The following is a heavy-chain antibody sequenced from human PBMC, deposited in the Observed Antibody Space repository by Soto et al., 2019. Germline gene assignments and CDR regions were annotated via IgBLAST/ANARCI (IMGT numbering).Heavy chain of an antibody. Sequence: EVQLLESGGGLVQPGGSLRLSCAASGFTFSSYAMSWFRQAPGKGLEWVSAISGSGGSTYYADSVKGRFTISRDNSKNTLYLQMNSLRAEDTAVYYCAKGRGITGTRNFPNYFDYWGQGTLVTVSS. J-gene: IGHJ4*02. D-gene: IGHD1-20*01. CDR3: AKGRGITGTRNFPNYFDY. CDR2: ISGSGGST. CDR1: GFTFSSYA. V-gene: IGHV3-23*01.